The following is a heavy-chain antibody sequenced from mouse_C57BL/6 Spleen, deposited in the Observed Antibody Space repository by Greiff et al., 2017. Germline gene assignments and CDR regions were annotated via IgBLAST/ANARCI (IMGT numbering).Heavy chain of an antibody. Sequence: EVKLMESGPGLVKPSQSLSLTCSVTGYSITSGYYWNWIRQFPGNKLEWMGYISYDGSNNYNPSLKNRISITRDTSKNQFFLKLNSVTTEDTATYYCARGGNWGSYWGQGTLVTVSA. J-gene: IGHJ3*01. CDR2: ISYDGSN. CDR3: ARGGNWGSY. V-gene: IGHV3-6*01. CDR1: GYSITSGYY. D-gene: IGHD4-1*01.